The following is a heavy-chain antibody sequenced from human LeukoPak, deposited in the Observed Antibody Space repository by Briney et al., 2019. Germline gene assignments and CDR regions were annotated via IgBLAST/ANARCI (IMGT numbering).Heavy chain of an antibody. Sequence: GESLKISCKGSGYSFTSYWIGWVRQMPGKGLEWMGIIYPGDSDTRYSPSFQGQVTISADKSISTACLQWSSLKASDTPLYHCARLYCSSSSCPPPLIPDPYRAVGGKGPTVTFS. CDR1: GYSFTSYW. CDR3: ARLYCSSSSCPPPLIPDPYRAV. D-gene: IGHD2-2*01. J-gene: IGHJ6*03. CDR2: IYPGDSDT. V-gene: IGHV5-51*01.